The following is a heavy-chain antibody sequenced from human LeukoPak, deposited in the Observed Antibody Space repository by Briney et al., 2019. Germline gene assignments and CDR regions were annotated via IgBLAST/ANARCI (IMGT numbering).Heavy chain of an antibody. CDR1: GFTFSSYA. CDR3: ARDSGSSSSWYMRYYYYYMDV. V-gene: IGHV3-21*01. D-gene: IGHD6-13*01. CDR2: ISSSSSYI. J-gene: IGHJ6*03. Sequence: PGGSLRLSCAASGFTFSSYAIHWVRQAPGKGLEWVSSISSSSSYIYYADSVKGRFTISRDNSKNTLYLQMHSLRAEDTAVYYCARDSGSSSSWYMRYYYYYMDVWGKGTTVTVSS.